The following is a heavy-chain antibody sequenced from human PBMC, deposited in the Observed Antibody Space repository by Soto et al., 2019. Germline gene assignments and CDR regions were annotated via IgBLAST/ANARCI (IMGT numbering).Heavy chain of an antibody. CDR3: ARVPLSGCSRLAWLLLYY. Sequence: QVQLVQSGAEVKKPGSSVKVSCKASGGTFSSYAISWVRQAPGQGLEWMGGIIPIFGTANYAQKFQGRATITADESTSTAYMELSSLRSEDTAVYYCARVPLSGCSRLAWLLLYYWGQGTLVTVSS. V-gene: IGHV1-69*01. D-gene: IGHD3-22*01. CDR2: IIPIFGTA. J-gene: IGHJ4*02. CDR1: GGTFSSYA.